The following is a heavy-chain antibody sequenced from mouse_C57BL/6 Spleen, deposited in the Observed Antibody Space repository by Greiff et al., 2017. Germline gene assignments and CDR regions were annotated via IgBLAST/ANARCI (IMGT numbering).Heavy chain of an antibody. V-gene: IGHV1-50*01. CDR3: AGGGRTWFAY. CDR2: IDPSDSYT. D-gene: IGHD1-1*02. CDR1: GYTFTSYC. Sequence: QVQLQQPGAELVKPGASVKLSCKASGYTFTSYCMQWVNQRPGQGLEWIGEIDPSDSYTNYNQKFKGKATLTVDTSSSTAYMQLSSLTSEDSAVYYCAGGGRTWFAYWGQGTLVTVSA. J-gene: IGHJ3*01.